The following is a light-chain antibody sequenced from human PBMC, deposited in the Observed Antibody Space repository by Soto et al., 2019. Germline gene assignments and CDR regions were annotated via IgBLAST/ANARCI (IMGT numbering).Light chain of an antibody. CDR1: RNINRK. J-gene: IGKJ4*01. CDR2: GAS. CDR3: QQYYDYPPLI. V-gene: IGKV3-15*01. Sequence: EIVMTQSPATLSVSPGERATLSCRASRNINRKLAWYQQKPGQAPRLLISGASTSATGLPARFSGSGSGTEFTLTLSSLQSEDFAVYYCQQYYDYPPLIFGGGTKVEIK.